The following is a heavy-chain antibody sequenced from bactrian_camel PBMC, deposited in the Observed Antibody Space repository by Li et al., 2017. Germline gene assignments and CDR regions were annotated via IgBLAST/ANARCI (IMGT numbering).Heavy chain of an antibody. CDR2: IRPDGST. CDR1: GFDFNTCD. V-gene: IGHV3S53*01. CDR3: KPDPVRKGSWCFGG. Sequence: HVQLVESGGGSVQAGGSLGLSCTAPGFDFNTCDMSWYRQVAGKRREWVSSIRPDGSTNYTDSVKGRFTISKDKAKDTVYLQMSSLKPEDTGVYYCKPDPVRKGSWCFGGWGQGTQVTVS. J-gene: IGHJ6*01. D-gene: IGHD6*01.